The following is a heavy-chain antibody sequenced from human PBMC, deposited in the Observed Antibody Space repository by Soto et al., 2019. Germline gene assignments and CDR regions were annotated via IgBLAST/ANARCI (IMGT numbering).Heavy chain of an antibody. CDR2: ISSSSSYI. D-gene: IGHD3-22*01. J-gene: IGHJ4*02. CDR1: GFTFSSYS. V-gene: IGHV3-21*04. CDR3: AKVVDSSGYFGY. Sequence: PGGSLRLSCAASGFTFSSYSMNWVRQAPGKGLEWVSSISSSSSYIYYADSVKGRFTISRDNSKNTLYLQMNSLRAEDTAVYYCAKVVDSSGYFGYWGEGTLVTVSS.